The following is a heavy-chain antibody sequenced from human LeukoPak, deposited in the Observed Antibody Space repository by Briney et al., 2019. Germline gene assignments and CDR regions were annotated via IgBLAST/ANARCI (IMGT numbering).Heavy chain of an antibody. V-gene: IGHV1-18*01. CDR3: GRQVDTSMALPDH. D-gene: IGHD5-18*01. J-gene: IGHJ4*02. CDR1: GYTFANYG. Sequence: GASVKVSCKASGYTFANYGISWVRQAPGLGLEWMGWISGYNGKTNYAQKFQGRVTMTTDTSTRIAFMELRSLRSDDTAVYYCGRQVDTSMALPDHWGQGTPVTVSS. CDR2: ISGYNGKT.